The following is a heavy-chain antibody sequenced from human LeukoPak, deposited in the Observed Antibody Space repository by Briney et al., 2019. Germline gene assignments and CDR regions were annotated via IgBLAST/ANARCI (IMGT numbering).Heavy chain of an antibody. Sequence: PSETLSLTCAVYGGSFSGYYWSWIRQPPVKGLEWIGEINHSGSTNYNPSLKSRVTISVDTSKNQFSLKLSSVTAADTAVYYCALSFIGASVYDILTGYYSPPAFDIWGQGTMVTVSS. CDR1: GGSFSGYY. CDR3: ALSFIGASVYDILTGYYSPPAFDI. CDR2: INHSGST. V-gene: IGHV4-34*01. J-gene: IGHJ3*02. D-gene: IGHD3-9*01.